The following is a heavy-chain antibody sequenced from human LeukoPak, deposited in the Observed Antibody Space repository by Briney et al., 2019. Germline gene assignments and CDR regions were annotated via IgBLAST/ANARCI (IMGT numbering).Heavy chain of an antibody. CDR1: GFTFSDYY. Sequence: KPGGSLRLSCAASGFTFSDYYMSWIRQAPGKGLEWVSYISSSGSTIYYADSVKGRFTISRDNAKNSLYLQMHSLRAEDTSVYYCARAGVNYDSSGYFPDDAFDIWGQGTMVTVSS. V-gene: IGHV3-11*04. J-gene: IGHJ3*02. CDR2: ISSSGSTI. CDR3: ARAGVNYDSSGYFPDDAFDI. D-gene: IGHD3-22*01.